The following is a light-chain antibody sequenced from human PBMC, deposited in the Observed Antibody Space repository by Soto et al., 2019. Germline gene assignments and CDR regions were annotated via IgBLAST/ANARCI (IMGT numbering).Light chain of an antibody. CDR2: GAS. J-gene: IGKJ2*01. V-gene: IGKV1-39*01. CDR3: QQSYSTLMYT. CDR1: QSISSF. Sequence: DIPMTQSPSSLSASVGDRVTITCRASQSISSFLNWYQQKPGKAPKLLIYGASSLQSGVPSRFSGSGSGTDFTLTISSLQPEDFATYYCQQSYSTLMYTFGQGTNLEIK.